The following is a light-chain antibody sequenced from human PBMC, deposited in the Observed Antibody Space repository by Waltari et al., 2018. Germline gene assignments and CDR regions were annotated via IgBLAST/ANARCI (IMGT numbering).Light chain of an antibody. Sequence: DIVMTQSPDSVAVSLGERVTINCQSSQGILYRPNKNNYLAWYQQKPGQPPKLLIYWASTRESGVPDRFSGSGSGTDFTLTISSLRYEDAAVYYCQQYHTTPYTFGQGTKVEIK. CDR1: QGILYRPNKNNY. CDR3: QQYHTTPYT. J-gene: IGKJ2*01. CDR2: WAS. V-gene: IGKV4-1*01.